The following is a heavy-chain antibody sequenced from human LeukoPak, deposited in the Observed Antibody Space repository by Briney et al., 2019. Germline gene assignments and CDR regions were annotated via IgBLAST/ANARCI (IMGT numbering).Heavy chain of an antibody. Sequence: SETLSLTCTVSGGSIRSYYWSWIRQSPGKGLEWIGNMHYSGSTNYNPSLKSRVTTSVDTSKNQFSLKLSSVTAADTAVYYCAAQDIVVVPAASIFDYWGQGTLVTVSS. D-gene: IGHD2-2*01. CDR1: GGSIRSYY. CDR2: MHYSGST. CDR3: AAQDIVVVPAASIFDY. V-gene: IGHV4-59*08. J-gene: IGHJ4*02.